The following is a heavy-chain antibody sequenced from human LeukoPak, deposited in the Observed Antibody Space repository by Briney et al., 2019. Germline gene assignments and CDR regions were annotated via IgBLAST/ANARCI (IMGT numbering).Heavy chain of an antibody. Sequence: SGTLSLTCAVSGGSISSTNWWSCVRQPPGKGLEWIGEINHSGSTNYNPSLKSRVTLSVDKSNNQFSLKLSSVTAADTAVYYCASRIVGATLFYWGQGTLVTVSS. CDR3: ASRIVGATLFY. J-gene: IGHJ4*02. V-gene: IGHV4-4*02. CDR2: INHSGST. CDR1: GGSISSTNW. D-gene: IGHD1-26*01.